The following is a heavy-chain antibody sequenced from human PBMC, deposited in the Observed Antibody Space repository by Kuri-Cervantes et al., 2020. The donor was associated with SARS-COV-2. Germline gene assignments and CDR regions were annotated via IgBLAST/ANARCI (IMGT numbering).Heavy chain of an antibody. Sequence: LKISCAASGFTFSTYSMTWVRQAPGKVLEWVSAISSSSSQRYYVDSVKCRFTISRDNDKNSLYLQMNSLRAEDTAVYYCASLLSGGGAHLYFFYMDAGGKGTSVTVSS. D-gene: IGHD3-16*01. CDR3: ASLLSGGGAHLYFFYMDA. CDR2: ISSSSSQR. V-gene: IGHV3-21*01. J-gene: IGHJ6*03. CDR1: GFTFSTYS.